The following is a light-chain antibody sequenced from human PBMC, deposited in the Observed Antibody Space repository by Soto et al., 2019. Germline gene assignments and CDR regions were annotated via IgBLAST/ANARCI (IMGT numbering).Light chain of an antibody. Sequence: QSALTQPPSASGSPGQSVTISCTGTSSAVGAYKYVSWYQQYPGKAPKLMIYEVTKRPSGVPDRFSGSKSGNTASLTVSGLQAEDEADYYCTSYVGNDIWVFGGGTTLTVL. CDR2: EVT. V-gene: IGLV2-8*01. CDR1: SSAVGAYKY. J-gene: IGLJ3*02. CDR3: TSYVGNDIWV.